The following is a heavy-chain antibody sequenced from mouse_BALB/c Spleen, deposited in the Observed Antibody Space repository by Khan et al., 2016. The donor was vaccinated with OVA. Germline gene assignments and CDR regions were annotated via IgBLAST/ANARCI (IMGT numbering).Heavy chain of an antibody. CDR3: AKFYHGRSFYFDY. D-gene: IGHD1-1*01. CDR1: GFSLTTYG. CDR2: IWGDGNT. Sequence: QVQLKQSGPGLVAPSQSLTITCTVSGFSLTTYGVSWVRQPPGKGLEWLGVIWGDGNTNYHSALISRLSISKDNSKSKVFLILNSLQTDDTATYYCAKFYHGRSFYFDYWGQGSILTVSS. V-gene: IGHV2-3*01. J-gene: IGHJ2*01.